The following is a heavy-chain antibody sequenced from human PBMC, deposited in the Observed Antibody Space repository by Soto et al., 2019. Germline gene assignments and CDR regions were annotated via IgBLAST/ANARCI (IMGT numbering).Heavy chain of an antibody. J-gene: IGHJ6*02. V-gene: IGHV3-23*01. CDR2: VSASGLNT. D-gene: IGHD3-22*01. CDR1: GFTFSTYA. Sequence: GGSLRLSCAASGFTFSTYAMAWVRQAPGKGLEWVSGVSASGLNTDYADPVKGRFYISRDNSKNTVSLHMNSLRPDDTSVYYCAKDLESRHDEGDYYRAFYYYGMDVWGQGTTVTVSS. CDR3: AKDLESRHDEGDYYRAFYYYGMDV.